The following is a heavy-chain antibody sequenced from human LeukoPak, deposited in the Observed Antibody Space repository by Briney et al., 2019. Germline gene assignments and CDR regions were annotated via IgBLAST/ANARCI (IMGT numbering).Heavy chain of an antibody. D-gene: IGHD6-19*01. CDR3: AKDGAVAGTTPYYFDY. CDR2: ISGSGTGT. CDR1: GFTFSSSA. Sequence: PGGSLRLSCAASGFTFSSSAMSWVRQAPGKGLYWVSAISGSGTGTYYADSVKGRFTISRDDSKNTLYLQMNSLRAEDTALYYCAKDGAVAGTTPYYFDYWGQGTLVTVSS. V-gene: IGHV3-23*01. J-gene: IGHJ4*02.